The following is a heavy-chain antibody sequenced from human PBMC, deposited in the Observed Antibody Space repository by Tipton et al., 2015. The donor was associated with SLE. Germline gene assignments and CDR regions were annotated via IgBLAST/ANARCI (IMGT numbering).Heavy chain of an antibody. J-gene: IGHJ3*02. D-gene: IGHD2-15*01. CDR2: MSGSGVNI. CDR1: GFDFAKYA. V-gene: IGHV3-23*01. Sequence: SLRLSCAASGFDFAKYAMSWVRQAPGKGLEWVYSMSGSGVNIYHADSVKGRFTISRDNAKNSLYLQMNTLSAEDTAVYYCARAGYCSGDSCYPPGAFDIWGQGTMVTVSS. CDR3: ARAGYCSGDSCYPPGAFDI.